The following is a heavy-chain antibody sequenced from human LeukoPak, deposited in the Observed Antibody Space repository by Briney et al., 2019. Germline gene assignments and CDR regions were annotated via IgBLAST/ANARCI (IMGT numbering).Heavy chain of an antibody. J-gene: IGHJ6*03. Sequence: SGPTLVNPTQTLTLTCTFSGLSLRTSGVGVGWIRQPPGKALEWLALIYWDDDKRYSPSLKSRLTITKDTSKNQVVLTMTNMDPVDTATYYCAHTLSSSWYGGYYMDVWGKGTTVTVSS. CDR1: GLSLRTSGVG. V-gene: IGHV2-5*02. CDR2: IYWDDDK. D-gene: IGHD6-13*01. CDR3: AHTLSSSWYGGYYMDV.